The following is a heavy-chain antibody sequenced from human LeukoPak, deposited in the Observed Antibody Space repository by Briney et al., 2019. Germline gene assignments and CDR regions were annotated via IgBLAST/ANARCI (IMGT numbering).Heavy chain of an antibody. J-gene: IGHJ4*02. CDR2: ISWNSGSI. D-gene: IGHD6-13*01. V-gene: IGHV3-9*01. CDR1: GFTFDVYA. CDR3: AKDMYSSSWYSFDY. Sequence: GGSLRLSCAASGFTFDVYAMHWARQAPGKGLEWVSGISWNSGSIGYADSVKGRFTISRDNAKNSLYLQMNSLRAEDTALYYCAKDMYSSSWYSFDYWGQGTLVTVSS.